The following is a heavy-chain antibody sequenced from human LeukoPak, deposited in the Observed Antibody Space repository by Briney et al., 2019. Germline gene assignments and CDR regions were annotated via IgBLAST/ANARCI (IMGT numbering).Heavy chain of an antibody. D-gene: IGHD5-12*01. Sequence: ASAKVSCQPSGYTFTGYYMHWVRQAPGQGLEWMGWINPNSGGTNYAQKFQGRVTMTRDTSISTAYMELSRLRSDDTAVYYCAREPSGYDPFFDYWGQGTLVTVSS. CDR3: AREPSGYDPFFDY. CDR2: INPNSGGT. V-gene: IGHV1-2*02. CDR1: GYTFTGYY. J-gene: IGHJ4*02.